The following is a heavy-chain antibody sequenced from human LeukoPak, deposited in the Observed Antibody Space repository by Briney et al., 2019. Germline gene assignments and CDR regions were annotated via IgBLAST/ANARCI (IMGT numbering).Heavy chain of an antibody. Sequence: GSLRLSCAASGFIFSNNYMSWVRQAPGKGLEWIGEINHSGSTNYNPSLKSRVTISVDTSKNQFSLKLSSVTAADTAVYYCARSGRGPQDIVVVPAARPRNLSFDYWGQGTLVTVSS. CDR2: INHSGST. D-gene: IGHD2-2*01. J-gene: IGHJ4*02. V-gene: IGHV4-34*01. CDR3: ARSGRGPQDIVVVPAARPRNLSFDY. CDR1: GFIFSNNY.